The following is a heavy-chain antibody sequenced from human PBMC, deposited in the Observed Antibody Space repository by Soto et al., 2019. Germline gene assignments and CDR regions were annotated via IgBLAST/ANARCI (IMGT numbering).Heavy chain of an antibody. CDR2: IYYSGST. Sequence: QLQLQESGPGLVKPSETLSLTCTVSGGSISSSSYYWGWIRQPPGKGLEWIGSIYYSGSTYYNPSLKSRVTISVDTSKNQFSLKLSSVTAADTAVYYCATDIVVVPAAHPIDYCGQGTLVTVSS. CDR1: GGSISSSSYY. D-gene: IGHD2-2*01. CDR3: ATDIVVVPAAHPIDY. J-gene: IGHJ4*02. V-gene: IGHV4-39*01.